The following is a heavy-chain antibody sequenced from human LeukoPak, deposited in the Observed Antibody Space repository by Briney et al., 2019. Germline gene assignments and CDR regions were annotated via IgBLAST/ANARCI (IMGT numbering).Heavy chain of an antibody. Sequence: PGGSLRLSCSASGLXFSLYSIHWVRQAPGKGLEYVSRISTNGGSTYYADSVRGRSTISRDNSKNTLYLQMSTLRAEDTAVYYCVTELGIGGFDIWGQGTMVTVSS. V-gene: IGHV3-64D*06. CDR2: ISTNGGST. J-gene: IGHJ3*02. D-gene: IGHD7-27*01. CDR3: VTELGIGGFDI. CDR1: GLXFSLYS.